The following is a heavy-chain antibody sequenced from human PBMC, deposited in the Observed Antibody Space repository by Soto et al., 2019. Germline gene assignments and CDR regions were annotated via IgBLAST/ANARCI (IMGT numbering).Heavy chain of an antibody. Sequence: PSETLSLTCTVSGGSISSYYWSWIRQPPGKGLEWIGYIYYSGSTNYNPSLKSRVTISVDTSKNQFSLKLSSVTAADTAVYYCARAESTTIFGVVIHYYFDYWGQGTLVTVSS. J-gene: IGHJ4*02. CDR3: ARAESTTIFGVVIHYYFDY. V-gene: IGHV4-59*01. D-gene: IGHD3-3*01. CDR1: GGSISSYY. CDR2: IYYSGST.